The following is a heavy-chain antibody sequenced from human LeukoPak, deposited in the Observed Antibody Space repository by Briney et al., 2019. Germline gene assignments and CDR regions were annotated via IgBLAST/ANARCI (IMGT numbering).Heavy chain of an antibody. CDR3: ARSPYFDSDGHYRAPDF. D-gene: IGHD3-22*01. CDR2: VSYGDSNK. CDR1: GFTFSSYA. J-gene: IGHJ4*02. V-gene: IGHV3-30-3*01. Sequence: PGRSLRLSCAASGFTFSSYAMHWVRQAPGKGLEWVAVVSYGDSNKYYVDSVKGRFTISRDNSKNTLYLQMNSLRVEDTAVYYCARSPYFDSDGHYRAPDFWGQGTLVTVSS.